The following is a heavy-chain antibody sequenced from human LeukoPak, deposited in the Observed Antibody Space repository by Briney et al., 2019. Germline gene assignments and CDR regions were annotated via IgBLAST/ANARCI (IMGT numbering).Heavy chain of an antibody. CDR3: ARDGDPVGRRTYYYYMDV. Sequence: VASVKVSCKASGYTFTSYHMHWVRQAPGQGLEWMGIINPSGGSTSYAQKFQGRVTMTSDMSTSTVYMELSSLRSEDTAVYYCARDGDPVGRRTYYYYMDVWGKGTTVTISS. D-gene: IGHD7-27*01. CDR2: INPSGGST. CDR1: GYTFTSYH. V-gene: IGHV1-46*01. J-gene: IGHJ6*03.